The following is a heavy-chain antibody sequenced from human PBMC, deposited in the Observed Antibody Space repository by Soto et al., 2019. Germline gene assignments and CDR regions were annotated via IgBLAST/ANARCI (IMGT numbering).Heavy chain of an antibody. V-gene: IGHV1-8*01. CDR3: AGGQLGRRIQLLSYRGHSGFDY. CDR2: MNPNSGNT. D-gene: IGHD2-2*01. CDR1: GYTFTSYD. Sequence: ASVKVSCKASGYTFTSYDINWVRQATGQGLEWMGCMNPNSGNTGYAQKFQGRVTMTRNTYISTAYMELSSLRSEDTAVYYCAGGQLGRRIQLLSYRGHSGFDYGGQGILVTVSS. J-gene: IGHJ4*02.